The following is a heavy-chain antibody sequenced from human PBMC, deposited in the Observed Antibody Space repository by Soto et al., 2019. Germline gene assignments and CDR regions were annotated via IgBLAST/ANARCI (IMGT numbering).Heavy chain of an antibody. J-gene: IGHJ4*02. CDR3: ARSPTQWLVRTSGGY. V-gene: IGHV3-48*01. CDR1: GFTFSSYS. Sequence: EVQLVESGGGLVQPGGSLRLSCAASGFTFSSYSMNWVRQAPGKGREWVSYISSSSSTIYYADSVKGRFTISRDNAKNSLYLQMNSLRAEDTAVYYCARSPTQWLVRTSGGYWGQGTLVTVSS. CDR2: ISSSSSTI. D-gene: IGHD6-19*01.